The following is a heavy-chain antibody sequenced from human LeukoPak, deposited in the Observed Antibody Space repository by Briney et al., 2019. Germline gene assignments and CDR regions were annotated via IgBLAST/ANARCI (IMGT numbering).Heavy chain of an antibody. CDR1: GGSISSSSYY. CDR2: IYYSGST. V-gene: IGHV4-39*01. D-gene: IGHD1-26*01. J-gene: IGHJ4*02. Sequence: PSETLSLTCTVSGGSISSSSYYWGWIRQPPGKGLEWNGSIYYSGSTYYNPSLKSRVTISVDTSKNQFSLKLSSVTAADTAVYYCARRGWVSGGYYFDYWGQGTLVTVSS. CDR3: ARRGWVSGGYYFDY.